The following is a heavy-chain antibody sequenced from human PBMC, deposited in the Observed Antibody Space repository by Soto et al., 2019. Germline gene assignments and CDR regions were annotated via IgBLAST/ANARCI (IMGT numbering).Heavy chain of an antibody. Sequence: GGSLRLSCAASGFTFSGSAMHWVRQASGKGLEWVGRIRSKANSYATAYAASVKGRFTISRDDSKNTAYLQMNSLKTEDTAVYYCASFDIVLVPAAHPHSFDIWGQGTMVTVSS. V-gene: IGHV3-73*01. CDR3: ASFDIVLVPAAHPHSFDI. CDR2: IRSKANSYAT. D-gene: IGHD2-2*01. CDR1: GFTFSGSA. J-gene: IGHJ3*02.